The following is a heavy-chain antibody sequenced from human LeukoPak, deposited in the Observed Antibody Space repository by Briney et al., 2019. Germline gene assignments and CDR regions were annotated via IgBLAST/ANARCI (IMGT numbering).Heavy chain of an antibody. V-gene: IGHV3-20*04. J-gene: IGHJ6*04. CDR2: IEWNGGST. CDR3: ARPXXXVATGNPCFFMDV. Sequence: GGSLRLSCTASGFNYDDYAMSWVRQGPGKGLEWVSGIEWNGGSTAYADSVKGRFTISRDNAKNSLYLEMNSLRVEDTALYYXARPXXXVATGNPCFFMDVWGKGTTVTVSA. CDR1: GFNYDDYA. D-gene: IGHD5-12*01.